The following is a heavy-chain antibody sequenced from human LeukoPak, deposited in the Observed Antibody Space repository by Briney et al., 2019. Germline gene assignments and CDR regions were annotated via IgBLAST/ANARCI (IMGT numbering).Heavy chain of an antibody. D-gene: IGHD6-13*01. J-gene: IGHJ2*01. V-gene: IGHV3-48*04. CDR2: ICSSTSTI. CDR1: GFTFSSYS. CDR3: ARGGSVAAADYWYFDL. Sequence: GGSLRLSCAASGFTFSSYSMNWVRQAPGKGLEWVSYICSSTSTIYYADSVKGRFTISRDNARSSLYLQMNSLRAEDTAVYYCARGGSVAAADYWYFDLWGRGTLVTVSS.